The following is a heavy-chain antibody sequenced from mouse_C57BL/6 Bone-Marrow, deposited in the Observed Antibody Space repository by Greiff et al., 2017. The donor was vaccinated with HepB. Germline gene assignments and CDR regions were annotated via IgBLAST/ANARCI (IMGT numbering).Heavy chain of an antibody. J-gene: IGHJ4*01. CDR3: ARGANHYYAMDY. Sequence: EVQLQQSGPSLVRPSQTLSLTCTVTGFSINSDCYWIWIRQFPGNKLEYIGYTFYSGITYYNPSLESRTYITRDTSKNQFSLKLSSVTTEDTATYYCARGANHYYAMDYWGQGTSVTVSS. CDR2: TFYSGIT. V-gene: IGHV3-3*01. D-gene: IGHD3-1*01. CDR1: GFSINSDCY.